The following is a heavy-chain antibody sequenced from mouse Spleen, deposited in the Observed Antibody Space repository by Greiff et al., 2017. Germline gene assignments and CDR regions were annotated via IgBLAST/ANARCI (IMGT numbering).Heavy chain of an antibody. CDR2: IWSGGST. CDR1: GFSLTSYG. D-gene: IGHD2-4*01. J-gene: IGHJ4*01. CDR3: ARNDYDDYYAMDY. V-gene: IGHV2-2*01. Sequence: VMLVESGPGLVQPSQSLSITCTVSGFSLTSYGVHWVRQSPGKGLEWLGVIWSGGSTDYNAAFISRLSISKDNSKSQVFFKMNSLQADDTAIYYCARNDYDDYYAMDYWGQGTSVTVSS.